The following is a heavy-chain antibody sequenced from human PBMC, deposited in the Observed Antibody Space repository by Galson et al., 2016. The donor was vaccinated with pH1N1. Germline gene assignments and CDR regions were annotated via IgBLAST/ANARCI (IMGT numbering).Heavy chain of an antibody. V-gene: IGHV3-74*01. J-gene: IGHJ3*01. CDR1: GFTFSNYW. CDR3: ARPGNYDGDRRGAFDL. Sequence: SLRLSCAASGFTFSNYWMSWVRQAPGKGLVWVSRINPSGTTINYADSVKGRFTISRDNAKNSLYLQMNSLRAEDTAVYYCARPGNYDGDRRGAFDLWGQGTMVTVSP. CDR2: INPSGTTI. D-gene: IGHD4-23*01.